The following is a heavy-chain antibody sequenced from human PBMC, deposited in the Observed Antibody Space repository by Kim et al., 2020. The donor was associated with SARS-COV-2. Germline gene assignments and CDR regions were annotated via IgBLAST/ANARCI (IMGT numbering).Heavy chain of an antibody. J-gene: IGHJ4*02. V-gene: IGHV1-18*04. CDR3: GRDPGGAQNDY. Sequence: ASVKVSCKASGYTFMSYDFSWVRQAPGQGLEWMGWINVNNCHTRYAPNLQDRLTLTTDTSTTTAYMELRNLRSDDTAVYFFGRDPGGAQNDYWGQGTLVT. D-gene: IGHD3-16*01. CDR2: INVNNCHT. CDR1: GYTFMSYD.